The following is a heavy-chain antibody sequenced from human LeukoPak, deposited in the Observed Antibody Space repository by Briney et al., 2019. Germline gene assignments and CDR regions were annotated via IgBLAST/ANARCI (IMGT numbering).Heavy chain of an antibody. CDR1: GFTFSSYG. CDR3: AKDRLSSLGYSGYDSDY. D-gene: IGHD5-12*01. V-gene: IGHV3-23*01. Sequence: GGSLRLSCAASGFTFSSYGMSWVRQAPGKGLEWVSTISGSGGTTYYADSVKGRFTISRDNSKNTLYLHMNSLRAEDTALYYCAKDRLSSLGYSGYDSDYWGLGTLVTVSS. J-gene: IGHJ4*02. CDR2: ISGSGGTT.